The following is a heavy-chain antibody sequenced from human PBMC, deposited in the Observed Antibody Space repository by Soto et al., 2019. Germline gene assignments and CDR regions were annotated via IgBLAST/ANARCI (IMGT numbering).Heavy chain of an antibody. D-gene: IGHD2-21*01. Sequence: EVQLVASGGGLVQPGGSLRLSCAASGFTVNDYFIDWVRRAPGKGLEWVGRTRNKARGYTTEYAASVTGRFIISRDHSSNSLSLQRNGLKTEDTAVYYCVRDNDWTYAPWGQGTLVTVSS. V-gene: IGHV3-72*01. CDR2: TRNKARGYTT. J-gene: IGHJ5*02. CDR3: VRDNDWTYAP. CDR1: GFTVNDYF.